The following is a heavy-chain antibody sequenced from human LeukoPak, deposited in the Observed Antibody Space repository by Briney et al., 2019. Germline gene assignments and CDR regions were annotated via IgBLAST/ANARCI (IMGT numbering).Heavy chain of an antibody. J-gene: IGHJ5*02. CDR2: VFYTGST. Sequence: SETLSLTCTVSGGSISSYYWSWIRQPPGKGLEWIGYVFYTGSTNYNPSLKSRVTISVDTSKNQFSLKLTSVTAADTAVYYCAGQRCSSASCYSWFDPWGQGTLVTVSS. V-gene: IGHV4-59*08. CDR3: AGQRCSSASCYSWFDP. D-gene: IGHD2-2*01. CDR1: GGSISSYY.